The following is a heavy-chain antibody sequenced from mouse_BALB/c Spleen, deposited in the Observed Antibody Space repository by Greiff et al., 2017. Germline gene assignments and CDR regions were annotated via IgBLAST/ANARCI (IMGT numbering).Heavy chain of an antibody. Sequence: EVQLQESGPGLVKPSQSLSLTCTVTGYSITSDYAWYWIRQFPGNKLEWMGYISYSGSTSYNPSLKSRISITRDTSKNQFFLQLNSVTTEDTATYYCAREGGDGDYAMDYWGQGTSVTVSS. CDR1: GYSITSDYA. J-gene: IGHJ4*01. CDR2: ISYSGST. CDR3: AREGGDGDYAMDY. V-gene: IGHV3-2*02. D-gene: IGHD1-1*02.